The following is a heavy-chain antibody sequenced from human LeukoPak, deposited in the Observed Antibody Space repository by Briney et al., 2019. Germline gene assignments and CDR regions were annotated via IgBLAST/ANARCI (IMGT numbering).Heavy chain of an antibody. D-gene: IGHD3-10*01. V-gene: IGHV3-30*18. CDR3: AKSVHRGVGSIDH. Sequence: GRSLRLSCAASGFTPSSYDMHWVRQAPGKGLEWVAVISYDGSNKYYADSVRGRFTISRDNSKNTLFLQMNSLRAEDTAVYYCAKSVHRGVGSIDHWGQGTLVAVSS. CDR2: ISYDGSNK. CDR1: GFTPSSYD. J-gene: IGHJ4*02.